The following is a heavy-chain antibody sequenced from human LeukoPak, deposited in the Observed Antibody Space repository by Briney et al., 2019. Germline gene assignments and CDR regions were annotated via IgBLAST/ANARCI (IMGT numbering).Heavy chain of an antibody. D-gene: IGHD6-19*01. CDR2: IIPIFGTA. J-gene: IGHJ5*02. Sequence: GASVKVSCKASGGTFSSYAISWVRQAPGQGLEWMGGIIPIFGTANYAQKFQGRVTITADESTSTAYMELSSLRSEDTAVYYCAAANIAVAGSRPFWFDPWGQGTLVTVSS. V-gene: IGHV1-69*13. CDR1: GGTFSSYA. CDR3: AAANIAVAGSRPFWFDP.